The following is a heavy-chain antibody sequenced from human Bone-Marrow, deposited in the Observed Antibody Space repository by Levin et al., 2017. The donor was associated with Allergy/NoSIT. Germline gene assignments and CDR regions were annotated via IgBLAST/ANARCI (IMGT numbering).Heavy chain of an antibody. CDR3: AKGGHMSFFDY. V-gene: IGHV3-23*01. CDR1: GLTFGNYA. CDR2: ISGNGDTT. D-gene: IGHD2-21*01. Sequence: RSGGSLRLSCAASGLTFGNYAMTWVRQTPGKGLEWVSTISGNGDTTFYADSVKGRFTISRDNSKNTVRLQMSRLSAEDTAVYYCAKGGHMSFFDYWGQGALVTVSS. J-gene: IGHJ4*02.